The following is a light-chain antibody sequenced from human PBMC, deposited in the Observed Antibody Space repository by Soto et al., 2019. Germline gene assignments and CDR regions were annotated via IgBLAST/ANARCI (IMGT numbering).Light chain of an antibody. Sequence: QSVLTQPASVSGSPGQSITISCTGTTSDVGRYKFVSWYQHHPGKAPKLLIFEATNRPSGVSSRFSGSKSGNTASLTISGLQTEDEATYYCGSSTDTDTLVIFGGGTKVTVL. V-gene: IGLV2-14*01. J-gene: IGLJ2*01. CDR2: EAT. CDR3: GSSTDTDTLVI. CDR1: TSDVGRYKF.